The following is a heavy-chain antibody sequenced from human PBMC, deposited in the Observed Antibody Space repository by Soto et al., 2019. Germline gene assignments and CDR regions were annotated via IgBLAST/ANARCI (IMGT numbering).Heavy chain of an antibody. D-gene: IGHD3-22*01. J-gene: IGHJ6*02. V-gene: IGHV1-69*01. CDR1: GGTFSSYA. CDR3: ARSKGGSYYYDSSGYYSPLYDGMDV. Sequence: QVQLVQSGAEVKKPGSSVKVSCKASGGTFSSYAISWVRQAPGQGLEWMGGIIPIFGTANYAQKFQGRVTITADESTSTAYMELSSLRSEDTAVYYCARSKGGSYYYDSSGYYSPLYDGMDVWGQGTTVTVSS. CDR2: IIPIFGTA.